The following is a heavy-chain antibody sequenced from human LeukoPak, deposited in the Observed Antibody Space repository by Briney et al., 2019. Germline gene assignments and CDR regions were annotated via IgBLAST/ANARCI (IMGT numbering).Heavy chain of an antibody. D-gene: IGHD2-2*01. Sequence: GGSLRLSCAASGFTFSRYYMHWVRRAPGKGLVWVSRINADGSSTNYADSVKGRFTISRDNAKNTLYLQMNSLRAEDTAVYYCARVSVCSSASCYSLFDYWGQGTLVTVSS. J-gene: IGHJ4*02. CDR3: ARVSVCSSASCYSLFDY. CDR2: INADGSST. V-gene: IGHV3-74*01. CDR1: GFTFSRYY.